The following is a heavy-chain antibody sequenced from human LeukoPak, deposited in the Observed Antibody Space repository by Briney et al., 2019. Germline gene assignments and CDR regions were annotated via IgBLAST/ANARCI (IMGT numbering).Heavy chain of an antibody. J-gene: IGHJ4*02. CDR3: ARLEVGANYY. CDR2: IYYSGST. D-gene: IGHD1-26*01. V-gene: IGHV4-59*05. Sequence: SETLSLTCTVSGGSISSYYWSWIRQPPGKGLEWIGSIYYSGSTYYNPSLKSRVTISVDTSKNQFSLKLSSVTAADTAVYYCARLEVGANYYWGQGTLVTVSS. CDR1: GGSISSYY.